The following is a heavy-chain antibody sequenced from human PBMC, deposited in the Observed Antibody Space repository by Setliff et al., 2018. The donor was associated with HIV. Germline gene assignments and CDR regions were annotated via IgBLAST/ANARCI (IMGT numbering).Heavy chain of an antibody. CDR3: ARDRGEKTRYYYFDY. V-gene: IGHV1-18*01. J-gene: IGHJ4*02. D-gene: IGHD2-21*01. Sequence: ASVKVSCKTSGYTFTTYGISWVRQAPGQGLEWMGWISAYNGNTNYAQKLQGRVTMTTDTSTSTAYMELRSLRSDDTAVYYCARDRGEKTRYYYFDYWGQGTLVTVSS. CDR1: GYTFTTYG. CDR2: ISAYNGNT.